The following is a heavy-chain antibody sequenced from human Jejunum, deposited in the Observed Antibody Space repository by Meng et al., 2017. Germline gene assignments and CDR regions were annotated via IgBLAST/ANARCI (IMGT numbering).Heavy chain of an antibody. V-gene: IGHV1-3*01. Sequence: QVQLGQSGAGGKKSGDSVKVSCKTSGYTFTSYAMHWVRQDPGQRLEWMGWINAANGDTRYSQKFQGRVTITRDTSARTAYMEVSSLRFEDTAVYYCARESWDSTGSYWFDSWGQGTLVTVSS. CDR1: GYTFTSYA. J-gene: IGHJ5*01. CDR2: INAANGDT. D-gene: IGHD2-2*01. CDR3: ARESWDSTGSYWFDS.